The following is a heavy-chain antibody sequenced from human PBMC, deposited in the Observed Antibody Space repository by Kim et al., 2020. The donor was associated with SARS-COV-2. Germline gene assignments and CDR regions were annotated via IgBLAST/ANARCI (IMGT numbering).Heavy chain of an antibody. V-gene: IGHV3-23*01. Sequence: SADSVKGRFTISRDNSKNTLYLQMNSLRAEDTAVYYCAKYDNWNDVEFDYWGQGTLVTVSS. CDR3: AKYDNWNDVEFDY. D-gene: IGHD1-20*01. J-gene: IGHJ4*02.